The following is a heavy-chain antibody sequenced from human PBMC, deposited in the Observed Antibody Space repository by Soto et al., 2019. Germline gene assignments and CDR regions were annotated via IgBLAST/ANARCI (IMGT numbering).Heavy chain of an antibody. CDR1: GFTFSSYS. Sequence: EVQLVESGGGLVQPGGSLRLSCAASGFTFSSYSMNWVRQAPGKGLEWVSYISSSSSTIYYADSVKGRFNISRDNAKNSLYLQMNSLRAEDTAVYYCARAGGWELPPGWVQGPLVNVS. CDR3: ARAGGWELPPG. CDR2: ISSSSSTI. J-gene: IGHJ4*02. V-gene: IGHV3-48*01. D-gene: IGHD3-10*01.